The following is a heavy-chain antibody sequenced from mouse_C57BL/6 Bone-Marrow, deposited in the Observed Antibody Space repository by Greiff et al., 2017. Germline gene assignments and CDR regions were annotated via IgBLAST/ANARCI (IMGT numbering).Heavy chain of an antibody. D-gene: IGHD3-3*01. V-gene: IGHV1-19*01. CDR1: GYTFTDYY. CDR3: ARGGLGRAMDY. CDR2: INPYNGGT. Sequence: EVQLQQSGPVLVKPGASVKMSCKASGYTFTDYYMNWVKQSHGKSLEWIGVINPYNGGTSYNQKFKGKATLTVDKSSSTAYMELNRLTSADCGVYCCARGGLGRAMDYWGQGTSVTVSA. J-gene: IGHJ4*01.